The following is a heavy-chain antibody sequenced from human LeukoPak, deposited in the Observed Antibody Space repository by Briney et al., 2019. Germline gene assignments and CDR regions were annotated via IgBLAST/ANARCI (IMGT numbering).Heavy chain of an antibody. D-gene: IGHD6-19*01. J-gene: IGHJ4*02. V-gene: IGHV1-8*01. CDR1: GYTFTSYD. Sequence: ASVKVSCKASGYTFTSYDINWVRQATGQGLEWMGWMNPNSGNTGYAQKFQGRVTMTRNTSISTAYMELSSLRSEDTAVYYCARGRGRIAVAGIWGQGTLVTVSS. CDR3: ARGRGRIAVAGI. CDR2: MNPNSGNT.